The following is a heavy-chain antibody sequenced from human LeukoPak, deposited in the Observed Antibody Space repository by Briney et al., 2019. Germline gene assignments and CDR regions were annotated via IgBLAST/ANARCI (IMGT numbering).Heavy chain of an antibody. Sequence: SETPSLTRAVYGGPLSRYYWSWIRQPPGKGLEWIGENHHSGNTNYNPSLKSRATISVDTSKNQFSLKLSSVIAADTAVYYCAGATDYYDSSGYFNWGQGTLVTVSS. CDR2: NHHSGNT. J-gene: IGHJ4*02. D-gene: IGHD3-22*01. CDR3: AGATDYYDSSGYFN. CDR1: GGPLSRYY. V-gene: IGHV4-34*01.